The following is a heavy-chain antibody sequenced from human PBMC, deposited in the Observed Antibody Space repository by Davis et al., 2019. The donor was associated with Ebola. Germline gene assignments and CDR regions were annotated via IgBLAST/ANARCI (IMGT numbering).Heavy chain of an antibody. Sequence: AASEKVSCKASGYTFTSYAMHWVRQAPGQRLEWMGIINPSGGSTSYAQKFQGRVTMTRDTSTSTVYMELSSLRSEDTAVYYCARDYYGSGNYRYYYGMDVWGQGTTVTVSS. V-gene: IGHV1-46*01. CDR1: GYTFTSYA. CDR3: ARDYYGSGNYRYYYGMDV. J-gene: IGHJ6*02. D-gene: IGHD3-10*01. CDR2: INPSGGST.